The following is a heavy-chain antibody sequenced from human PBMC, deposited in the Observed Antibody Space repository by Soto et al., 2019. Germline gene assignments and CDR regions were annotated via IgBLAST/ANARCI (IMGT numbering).Heavy chain of an antibody. J-gene: IGHJ4*02. D-gene: IGHD3-22*01. CDR2: ISAYNGNT. V-gene: IGHV1-18*04. Sequence: QVQLVQSGAEVKKPGASVKVSCKASGYTFTSYGISWVRQAPGQGLEWMGWISAYNGNTNYAQQLQGTVTMTTDTSTSTADMELRILRSNDTALYYWARDRVTDDYDSSGYRYDYWGQGTLVTFSS. CDR3: ARDRVTDDYDSSGYRYDY. CDR1: GYTFTSYG.